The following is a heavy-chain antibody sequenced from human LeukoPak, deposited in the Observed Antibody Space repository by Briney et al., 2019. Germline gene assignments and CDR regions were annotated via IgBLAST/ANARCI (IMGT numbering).Heavy chain of an antibody. CDR3: AKGPRYSGSPSWFDP. CDR2: ISGSGGST. V-gene: IGHV3-23*01. J-gene: IGHJ5*02. CDR1: GFTFSSYA. D-gene: IGHD1-26*01. Sequence: GGSLRLSCAASGFTFSSYAMSWVRQAPGKGLEWVSAISGSGGSTYYADSVKGRFTISRDNSKNTLYLQMNSLRAEDTAVYYCAKGPRYSGSPSWFDPWGQGTLVTVSS.